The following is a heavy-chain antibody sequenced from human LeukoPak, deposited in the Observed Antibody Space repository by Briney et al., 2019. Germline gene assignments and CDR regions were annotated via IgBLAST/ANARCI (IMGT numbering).Heavy chain of an antibody. CDR2: INPNSGGT. CDR1: GYTFTSYG. J-gene: IGHJ4*02. V-gene: IGHV1-2*02. Sequence: GASVKVSCKASGYTFTSYGISWVRQAPGQGLEWMGWINPNSGGTNYAQKFQGRVTMTRDTSISTAYMELSRLRSDDTAVYYCARDHSGYDFDYWGQGTLVTVSS. D-gene: IGHD5-12*01. CDR3: ARDHSGYDFDY.